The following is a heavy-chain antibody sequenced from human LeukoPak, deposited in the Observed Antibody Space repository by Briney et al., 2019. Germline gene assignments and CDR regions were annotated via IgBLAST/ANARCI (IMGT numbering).Heavy chain of an antibody. CDR2: IYSGGST. J-gene: IGHJ4*02. D-gene: IGHD3-3*01. Sequence: GGSLRLSCAASGFTVSSNYMSWVRQAPGKGLEWVSVIYSGGSTYYADSVKGRFTISRDNSKNTLYLQMNSLRAEDTAVYYCASSYDFGSGRIDYWGQGTLVTVSS. V-gene: IGHV3-66*02. CDR1: GFTVSSNY. CDR3: ASSYDFGSGRIDY.